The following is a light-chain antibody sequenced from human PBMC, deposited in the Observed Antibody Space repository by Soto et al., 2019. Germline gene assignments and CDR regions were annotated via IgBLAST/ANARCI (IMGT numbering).Light chain of an antibody. CDR2: GNT. CDR1: SSDIGAGYD. J-gene: IGLJ1*01. CDR3: QSYDSSLRNYV. V-gene: IGLV1-40*01. Sequence: QSALTQPPSVSGAPGQRVTISCTGSSSDIGAGYDVHWYQQLPGKAPTLLIYGNTKRPSGVPDRFSGSRSGTSASLAITGLQAEDEADYYCQSYDSSLRNYVFGTGTKVTVL.